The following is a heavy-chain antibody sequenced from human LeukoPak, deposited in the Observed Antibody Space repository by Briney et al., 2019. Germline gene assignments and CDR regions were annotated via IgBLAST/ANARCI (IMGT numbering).Heavy chain of an antibody. Sequence: SETLSLTCTVSGGSISSSSYYWGWIRQPPGKGLEWIGSIYYSGSTYYNPSLKSRVTISVDTSKNQFSLKLSSVTAADTAAYYCASPSGYSGYEHAFDIWGQGTMVTVSS. V-gene: IGHV4-39*01. CDR3: ASPSGYSGYEHAFDI. CDR1: GGSISSSSYY. J-gene: IGHJ3*02. CDR2: IYYSGST. D-gene: IGHD5-12*01.